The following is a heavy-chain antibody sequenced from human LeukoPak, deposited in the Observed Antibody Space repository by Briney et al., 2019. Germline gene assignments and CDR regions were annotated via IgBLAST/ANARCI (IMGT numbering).Heavy chain of an antibody. Sequence: PGGSLRLSCAASGFTFSDHYMDWVRQAPGKGLEWVGRTRNKANSYTTEYAASVKGRFTISRDDSKNSLYLQMNSLKTEDTAVYYCARELGYCSSPTCSRPLDYWGQGTLVTVSS. CDR1: GFTFSDHY. J-gene: IGHJ4*02. V-gene: IGHV3-72*01. D-gene: IGHD2-2*01. CDR3: ARELGYCSSPTCSRPLDY. CDR2: TRNKANSYTT.